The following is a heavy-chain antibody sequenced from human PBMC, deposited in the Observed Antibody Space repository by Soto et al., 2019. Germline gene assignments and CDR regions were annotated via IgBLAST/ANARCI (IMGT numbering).Heavy chain of an antibody. CDR2: IYHSGST. CDR3: ARGEVVALGY. J-gene: IGHJ4*02. CDR1: GGSISSGGYS. Sequence: QLQLQESVSGLVKPSQTLSLTCAVSGGSISSGGYSLSWIRQPPGKGLAWIGYIYHSGSTYYNPSLKSRFTILVDRSKNQFSLQLSSVTAADTAVHFCARGEVVALGYWGQGTLVTVSS. D-gene: IGHD2-15*01. V-gene: IGHV4-30-2*01.